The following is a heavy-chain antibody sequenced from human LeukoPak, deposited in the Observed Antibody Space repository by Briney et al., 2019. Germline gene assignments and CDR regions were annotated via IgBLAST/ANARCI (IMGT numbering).Heavy chain of an antibody. CDR1: GGSISSSNW. D-gene: IGHD4-17*01. V-gene: IGHV4-4*02. CDR3: ARSPHYGDYVRDAFDI. J-gene: IGHJ3*02. CDR2: IYHSGGT. Sequence: SGTLSLTCAVSGGSISSSNWWSWVRQPPGKGLEWIGEIYHSGGTNYNPSLKSRVTISVDKSKNQFPLKLSSVTAADTAVYYCARSPHYGDYVRDAFDIWGQGTMVTVSS.